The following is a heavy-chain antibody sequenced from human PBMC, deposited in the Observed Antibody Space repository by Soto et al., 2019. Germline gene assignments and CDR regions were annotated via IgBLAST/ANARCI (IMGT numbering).Heavy chain of an antibody. D-gene: IGHD3-16*01. CDR1: GGSFSGYY. CDR3: ARDLPRRSAPRGAFDI. Sequence: SETLSLTCAVYGGSFSGYYWSWIRQPPGKGLEWIGEINHSGSTNYNPSLKSRVTISVDTPKNQFSLKLSSVTAADTAVYYCARDLPRRSAPRGAFDIWGQGTMVTVSS. J-gene: IGHJ3*02. CDR2: INHSGST. V-gene: IGHV4-34*01.